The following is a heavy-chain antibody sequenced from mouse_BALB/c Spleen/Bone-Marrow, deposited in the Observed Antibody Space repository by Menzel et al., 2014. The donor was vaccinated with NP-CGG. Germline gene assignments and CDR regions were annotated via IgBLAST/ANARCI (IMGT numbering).Heavy chain of an antibody. CDR1: GFTFSSYA. CDR2: ISSGGSYT. V-gene: IGHV5-9-3*01. Sequence: EVQRVESGGGLVKPGGSLKLSCAASGFTFSSYAMSWVRQTPEKSLQWVATISSGGSYTYYPDSVKGRFTISRDNAKNTLYLQMSSLRSEDTAMYYCARHGITRLLDYWGQGTTLTVSS. D-gene: IGHD2-4*01. J-gene: IGHJ2*01. CDR3: ARHGITRLLDY.